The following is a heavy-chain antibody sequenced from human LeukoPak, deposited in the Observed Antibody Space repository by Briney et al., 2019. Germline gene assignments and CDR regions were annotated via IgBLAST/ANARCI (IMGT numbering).Heavy chain of an antibody. CDR1: GGSITVYY. V-gene: IGHV4-59*12. CDR3: ARGGSRSYTSSTLDY. Sequence: SETLSLTCTVSGGSITVYYWHWIRQSPGKGLEWIGSISYSGSTNYNPSLKSRVTISIDTSKNRFSLKVSSVIAADTAMYYCARGGSRSYTSSTLDYWGQGTLVTVSS. CDR2: ISYSGST. D-gene: IGHD6-6*01. J-gene: IGHJ4*02.